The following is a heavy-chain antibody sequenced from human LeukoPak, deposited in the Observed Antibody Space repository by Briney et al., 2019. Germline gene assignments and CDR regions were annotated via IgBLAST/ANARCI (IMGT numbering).Heavy chain of an antibody. CDR2: VNPSGGST. J-gene: IGHJ5*02. D-gene: IGHD3-10*01. V-gene: IGHV1-46*01. Sequence: GASVKVSCKASGYTFTSHYIYWVRQAPGQGLEWMGVVNPSGGSTNYAQKFQGRVSTTRDTSTSTAYMELSSLRSEDTAVYYCARDLSRDTMVRGVITSIRDPNWFDPWGQGTLVTVSS. CDR3: ARDLSRDTMVRGVITSIRDPNWFDP. CDR1: GYTFTSHY.